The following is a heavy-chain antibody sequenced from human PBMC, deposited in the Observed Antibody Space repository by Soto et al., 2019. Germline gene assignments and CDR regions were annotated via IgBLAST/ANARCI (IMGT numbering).Heavy chain of an antibody. CDR1: GFTFSTYG. CDR3: ARDLTYRSSRLDY. Sequence: GGSLRLSCAASGFTFSTYGMHWVRQAPGKGLEWVALIWYDGSNKYYADSVKGRFTISRDNSKNTLYLEMTSLRAEDTAVYYCARDLTYRSSRLDYWGQGTLVTVSS. D-gene: IGHD6-6*01. V-gene: IGHV3-33*01. J-gene: IGHJ4*02. CDR2: IWYDGSNK.